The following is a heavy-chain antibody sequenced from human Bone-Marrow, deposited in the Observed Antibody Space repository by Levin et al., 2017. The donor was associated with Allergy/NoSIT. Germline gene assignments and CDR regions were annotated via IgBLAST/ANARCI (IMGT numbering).Heavy chain of an antibody. V-gene: IGHV3-23*01. CDR1: GFTFSSYA. J-gene: IGHJ4*02. CDR3: AKGAGWVAGAVALI. CDR2: ISGSGTST. Sequence: GESLKISCAASGFTFSSYAMSWVRQAPGKGLDWVSAISGSGTSTYYADSVKGRFTISRDNSMTTLYLQMNSLSAEDTAVYYCAKGAGWVAGAVALIWGQGTLVTVSS. D-gene: IGHD6-19*01.